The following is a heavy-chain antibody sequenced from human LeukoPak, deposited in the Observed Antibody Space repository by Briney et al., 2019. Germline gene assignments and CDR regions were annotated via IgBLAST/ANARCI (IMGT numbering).Heavy chain of an antibody. D-gene: IGHD3-10*01. Sequence: SQTLSLTCAVSGGSISSGGYSWRWIRQPPGKGLEWIGYIYHSGSTYYNPSLKSRVTISVDTSKNQFSLKLSSVTAADTAVYYCARRGSGSQTLDYWGQGTLVTVSS. CDR2: IYHSGST. CDR1: GGSISSGGYS. J-gene: IGHJ4*02. V-gene: IGHV4-30-2*01. CDR3: ARRGSGSQTLDY.